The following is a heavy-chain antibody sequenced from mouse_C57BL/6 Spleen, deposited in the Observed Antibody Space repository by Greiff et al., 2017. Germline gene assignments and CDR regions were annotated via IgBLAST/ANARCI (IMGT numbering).Heavy chain of an antibody. CDR2: IYPSDSET. CDR1: GYTFTSYW. J-gene: IGHJ2*01. CDR3: ARRSTMVTTVFDY. V-gene: IGHV1-61*01. Sequence: VQLQQPGAELVRPGSSVKLSCKASGYTFTSYWMDWVKQRPGQGLEWIGNIYPSDSETHYNQKFKDKATLTVDKSSSTAYMQLSSLTSEDSAVYYCARRSTMVTTVFDYWGQGTTLTVSS. D-gene: IGHD2-2*01.